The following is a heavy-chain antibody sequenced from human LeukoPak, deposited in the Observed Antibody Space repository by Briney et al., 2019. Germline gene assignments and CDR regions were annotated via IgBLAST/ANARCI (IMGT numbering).Heavy chain of an antibody. CDR2: IYPGDSDT. Sequence: GESLKISCKGSGYSFTSYWIGLVRQMPGKGLEWMGIIYPGDSDTRYSPSFQGQVTISADKSISTAYLQWSSLKASDTAMYYCARRYYYDSSGYSYFDYWGQGTLVTVSS. V-gene: IGHV5-51*01. D-gene: IGHD3-22*01. J-gene: IGHJ4*02. CDR3: ARRYYYDSSGYSYFDY. CDR1: GYSFTSYW.